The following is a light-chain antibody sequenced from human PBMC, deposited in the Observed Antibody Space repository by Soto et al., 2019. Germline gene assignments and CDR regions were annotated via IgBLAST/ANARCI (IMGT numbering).Light chain of an antibody. CDR2: AAS. Sequence: MQMTQSPSSLSASVGDSVTITCRASQGISSYLAWYQQKPGKAPKLLIYAASTLQSRVPSRFSGSGSGTDFTLTNSCLQSEDFATYYCQQYYSYPPWTFGQGTKVDIK. CDR1: QGISSY. CDR3: QQYYSYPPWT. V-gene: IGKV1-8*01. J-gene: IGKJ1*01.